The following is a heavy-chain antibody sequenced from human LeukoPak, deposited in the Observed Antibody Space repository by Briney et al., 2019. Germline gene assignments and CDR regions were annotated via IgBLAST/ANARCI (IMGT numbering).Heavy chain of an antibody. Sequence: SETLSLTCAVYSGSFSGYYWTWIRQPPGKGLEWIGEINHSGSTNYNPSLKSRVTISVDTSKNQFSLKLSSVTAADTAVYYCASTIVVVPAAMWRWFDPWGQGTLVTVSS. D-gene: IGHD2-2*01. CDR1: SGSFSGYY. CDR3: ASTIVVVPAAMWRWFDP. CDR2: INHSGST. V-gene: IGHV4-34*01. J-gene: IGHJ5*02.